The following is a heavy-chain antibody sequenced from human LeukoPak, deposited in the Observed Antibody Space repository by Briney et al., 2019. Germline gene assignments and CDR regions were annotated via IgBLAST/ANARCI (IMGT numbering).Heavy chain of an antibody. Sequence: NPSETLSLTCTVSGDSINNAVYFWGWIRQPPGKGLEWIGTIYFNGRTYYSPSLKSRVTMSVDTSKNQFSLKVSSVTAADTAAYYCTRQRGSGHWYFDLWGRGTRVIVSS. V-gene: IGHV4-39*01. CDR3: TRQRGSGHWYFDL. CDR2: IYFNGRT. D-gene: IGHD6-19*01. CDR1: GDSINNAVYF. J-gene: IGHJ2*01.